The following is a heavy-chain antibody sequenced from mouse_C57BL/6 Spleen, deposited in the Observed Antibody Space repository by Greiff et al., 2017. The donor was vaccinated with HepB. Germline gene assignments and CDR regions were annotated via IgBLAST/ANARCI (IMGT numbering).Heavy chain of an antibody. J-gene: IGHJ4*01. Sequence: VQLQQSGAELVRPGTSVKVSCKASGYAFTNYLIEWVKQRPGQGLEWIGVINPGSGGTNYNEKFKGKAKLTADKSSSTAYMQLSSLTSEDSAVYFCARPGSSYVIAMDYWGQGTSVTVSS. V-gene: IGHV1-54*01. CDR3: ARPGSSYVIAMDY. CDR2: INPGSGGT. D-gene: IGHD1-1*01. CDR1: GYAFTNYL.